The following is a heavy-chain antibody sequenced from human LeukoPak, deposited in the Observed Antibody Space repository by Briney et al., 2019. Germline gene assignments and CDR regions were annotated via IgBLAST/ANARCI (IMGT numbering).Heavy chain of an antibody. CDR2: INHGGST. CDR3: AREGVYYDILAAYYRPYYFDF. CDR1: GGSFSGYY. V-gene: IGHV4-34*01. D-gene: IGHD3-9*01. Sequence: SETLSLTCAVYGGSFSGYYWSWIRQPPGKGLEWIGEINHGGSTKYNPSLKSRLTISVATSKNQFSLKLSSVTAADTALYYCAREGVYYDILAAYYRPYYFDFWGQGTLVTVYS. J-gene: IGHJ4*02.